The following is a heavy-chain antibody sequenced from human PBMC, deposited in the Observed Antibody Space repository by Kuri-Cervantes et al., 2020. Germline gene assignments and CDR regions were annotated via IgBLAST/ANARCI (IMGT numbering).Heavy chain of an antibody. CDR1: GGSISSSGYY. D-gene: IGHD4-11*01. J-gene: IGHJ6*03. Sequence: SETLSLTCTVSGGSISSSGYYWGWIRQAPGGGLEWIGTTYYSGRTYYNPSLKSRVTISVDTSKNQFSLKVSSVTAADTAVYYCTREFFSNYDPATPDYYYYYMDVWGKGTTVTVSS. V-gene: IGHV4-39*07. CDR3: TREFFSNYDPATPDYYYYYMDV. CDR2: TYYSGRT.